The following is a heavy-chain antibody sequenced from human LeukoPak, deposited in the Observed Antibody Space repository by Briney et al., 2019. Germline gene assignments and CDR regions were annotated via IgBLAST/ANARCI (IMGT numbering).Heavy chain of an antibody. CDR3: ARGGQRIFDY. CDR1: GFTFTTHW. Sequence: GGSLRLSCVASGFTFTTHWMSWVRQAPGKGLEWVASIKQDGGVRYYVNSVKGRFTISRDNAKDSLFLQMSSLKAEDTAVYYCARGGQRIFDYWGPGTLVTVSS. V-gene: IGHV3-7*01. J-gene: IGHJ4*02. CDR2: IKQDGGVR.